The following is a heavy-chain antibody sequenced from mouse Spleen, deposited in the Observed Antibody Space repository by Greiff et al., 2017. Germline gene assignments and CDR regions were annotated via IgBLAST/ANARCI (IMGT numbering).Heavy chain of an antibody. CDR2: IYPGDGDT. Sequence: QVQLQQSGAELVRPGSSVKISCKASGYAFSSYWMNWVKQRPGQGLEWIGQIYPGDGDTNYNGKFKGKATLTADKSSSTAYMQLSSLTSEDSAVYFCARSANWDVASYYFDYWGQGTTLTVSS. D-gene: IGHD4-1*01. V-gene: IGHV1-80*01. CDR3: ARSANWDVASYYFDY. J-gene: IGHJ2*01. CDR1: GYAFSSYW.